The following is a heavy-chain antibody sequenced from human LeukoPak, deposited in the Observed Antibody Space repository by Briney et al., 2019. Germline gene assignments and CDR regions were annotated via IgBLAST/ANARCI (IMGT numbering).Heavy chain of an antibody. CDR3: ARAPSSYESGNGYPNLGWLDP. D-gene: IGHD5-24*01. V-gene: IGHV4-38-2*02. CDR2: FHRGRI. J-gene: IGHJ5*02. CDR1: GYPIGLDYY. Sequence: SETLSLTCRVSGYPIGLDYYWVWIRQAPGRGLQWIGGFHRGRIQYNSALKSRVTISIDSSKNQFSLRMWPVTAADTAFYFCARAPSSYESGNGYPNLGWLDPWGQGALVTVSS.